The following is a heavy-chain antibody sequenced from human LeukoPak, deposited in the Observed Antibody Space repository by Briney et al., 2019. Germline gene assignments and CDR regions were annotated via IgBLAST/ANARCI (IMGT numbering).Heavy chain of an antibody. CDR2: ITRSGDST. V-gene: IGHV3-23*01. D-gene: IGHD6-19*01. CDR1: GFTFSNYA. Sequence: PGGSLRLSCAASGFTFSNYAMSWVRQAPGKGLEWVSAITRSGDSTYYADSVKGRFTLSRDNSKNTLYLQMNSLRDEDTALYYCAKAVAGTLNWFDPRGQGTLVTVSS. J-gene: IGHJ5*02. CDR3: AKAVAGTLNWFDP.